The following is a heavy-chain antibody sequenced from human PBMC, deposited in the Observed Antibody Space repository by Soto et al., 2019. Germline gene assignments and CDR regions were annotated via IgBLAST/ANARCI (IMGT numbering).Heavy chain of an antibody. D-gene: IGHD5-12*01. CDR2: IFSGGRT. Sequence: GGSLRLSCAASGFTVCSNYMSWVRQAPGKGLEWVSVIFSGGRTYYADAAKGRFTISRNKSTNTPDLQMSSLRAENTAVYYGARDQRSGYDFNNYYSYGMDVWGQGTTATVSS. V-gene: IGHV3-53*01. CDR1: GFTVCSNY. CDR3: ARDQRSGYDFNNYYSYGMDV. J-gene: IGHJ6*02.